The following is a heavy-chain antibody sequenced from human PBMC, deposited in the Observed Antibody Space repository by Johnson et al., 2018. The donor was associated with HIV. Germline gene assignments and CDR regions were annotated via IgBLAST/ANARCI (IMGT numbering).Heavy chain of an antibody. D-gene: IGHD3-10*01. CDR1: GFSFSDYS. J-gene: IGHJ3*02. CDR3: AIDSGSVPPVAFDS. CDR2: ISDAGSDK. Sequence: QVPLVESGGGLVKPGRSLRLSCAVSGFSFSDYSMHWFRQAPGKGLEWVSSISDAGSDKYYADSVKGRFTISRDNTKNSVYLQMNSLRAEDTAVDYCAIDSGSVPPVAFDSWCQGTMVTVSS. V-gene: IGHV3-30*04.